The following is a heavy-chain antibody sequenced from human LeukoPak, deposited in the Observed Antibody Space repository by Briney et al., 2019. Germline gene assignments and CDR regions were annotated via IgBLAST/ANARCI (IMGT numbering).Heavy chain of an antibody. Sequence: PSETLSLTCTVSGGSISSYYWSWIRQPAGKGLEWIGRIYTSGSTNYNPSLKSRVTMSVDTSKNQFSLKLSSVTAADTAVYYCARETSEFGESFFDYWGQGTLVTVSS. V-gene: IGHV4-4*07. CDR1: GGSISSYY. CDR2: IYTSGST. CDR3: ARETSEFGESFFDY. D-gene: IGHD3-10*01. J-gene: IGHJ4*02.